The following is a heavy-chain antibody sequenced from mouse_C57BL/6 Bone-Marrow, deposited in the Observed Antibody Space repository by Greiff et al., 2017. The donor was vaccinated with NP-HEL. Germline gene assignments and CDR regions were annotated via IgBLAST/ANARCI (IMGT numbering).Heavy chain of an antibody. D-gene: IGHD2-4*01. J-gene: IGHJ3*01. CDR1: GFSFNTYA. CDR2: IRSKSNNYAT. V-gene: IGHV10-1*01. CDR3: VRAFYYDYDVRFAY. Sequence: EVQVVESGGGLVQPKGSLKLSCAASGFSFNTYAMNWVRQAPGKGLEWVARIRSKSNNYATYYADSVKDRFTISRDDSESMLYLQMNNLKTEDTAMYYCVRAFYYDYDVRFAYWGQGTLVTVSA.